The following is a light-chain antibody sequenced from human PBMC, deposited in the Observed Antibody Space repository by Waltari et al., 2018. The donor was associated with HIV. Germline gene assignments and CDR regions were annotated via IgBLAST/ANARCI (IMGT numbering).Light chain of an antibody. J-gene: IGLJ2*01. CDR3: SSFAGNDFFV. CDR2: EVS. V-gene: IGLV2-8*01. CDR1: SNDIGLYNY. Sequence: QSALTQPPSASGSPGETVTLSCTGTSNDIGLYNYVSWFQQHPGKVPKLVMFEVSQRPSGAPDRFSGSKSGYTASLTVSGLQPDDAADYFCSSFAGNDFFVFGGGTRLTVL.